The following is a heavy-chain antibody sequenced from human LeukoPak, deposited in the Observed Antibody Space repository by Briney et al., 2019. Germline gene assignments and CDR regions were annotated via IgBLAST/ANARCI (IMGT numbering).Heavy chain of an antibody. V-gene: IGHV3-23*01. D-gene: IGHD3-10*01. J-gene: IGHJ4*02. CDR3: AIKAKGDY. CDR1: GFTFRSYG. Sequence: GGSLRLSCAASGFTFRSYGMSWVREAPGKGLEWVSAISGSGGSTYYADSVKGRFTISRDNSKNTLYLQMNSLRAEDTAVYYSAIKAKGDYWGQGTLVTVSS. CDR2: ISGSGGST.